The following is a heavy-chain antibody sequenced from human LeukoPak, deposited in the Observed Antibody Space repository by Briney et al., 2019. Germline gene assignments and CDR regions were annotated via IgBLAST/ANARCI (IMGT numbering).Heavy chain of an antibody. J-gene: IGHJ5*02. V-gene: IGHV4-59*12. CDR1: GGSISSYY. Sequence: SETLSLTCTVSGGSISSYYWSWIRQPPGKGLEWIGSIYYSGSTNYNPSLKSRVTISVDTSKNQFSLKLSSVTAADTAVYYCARLASRRIAAAGTRWFDPWGQGTLVTVSS. CDR3: ARLASRRIAAAGTRWFDP. CDR2: IYYSGST. D-gene: IGHD6-13*01.